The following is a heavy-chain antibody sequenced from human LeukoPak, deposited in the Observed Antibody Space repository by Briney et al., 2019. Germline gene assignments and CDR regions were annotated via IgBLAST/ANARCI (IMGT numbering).Heavy chain of an antibody. J-gene: IGHJ5*02. V-gene: IGHV3-23*01. D-gene: IGHD3-3*01. CDR3: AKEEYYDFWSGYYSRTNWFDP. CDR2: LWGNNKNI. Sequence: GGSLRLSCAASGFTFSTHTMSWVRQAPGKGLEWVSALWGNNKNIYYADSVKGRFTISRDNSKNTLYLQMNSLRAEDTAVYYCAKEEYYDFWSGYYSRTNWFDPWGQGTLVTVSS. CDR1: GFTFSTHT.